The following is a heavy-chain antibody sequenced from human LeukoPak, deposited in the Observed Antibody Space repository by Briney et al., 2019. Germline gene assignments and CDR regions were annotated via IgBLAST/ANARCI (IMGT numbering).Heavy chain of an antibody. V-gene: IGHV4-30-4*01. J-gene: IGHJ4*02. CDR3: AGAYSSSAVVVY. D-gene: IGHD6-6*01. CDR1: GGSINSGDYY. Sequence: SETLSLTCTVSGGSINSGDYYWHWIRRPPGKGLEWIGYIYYSGYTYYHPSLKSRLTMSLDTSKNQFSLKLSSVTAADTAVYYCAGAYSSSAVVVYWGQGTLVTVSS. CDR2: IYYSGYT.